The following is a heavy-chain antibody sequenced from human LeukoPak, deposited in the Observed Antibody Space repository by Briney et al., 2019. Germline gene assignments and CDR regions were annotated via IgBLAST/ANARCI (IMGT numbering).Heavy chain of an antibody. Sequence: PGGSLRLSCAASGFTFSSYAMSWVRQAPGKGLEWVSGISNDRGSTYYADSVKGRFTISRDNSKNTLYLQMNSLRAEDTAVYYCAKDKEKLGSGGSCPYSYWGQGTLVTVSS. D-gene: IGHD2-15*01. V-gene: IGHV3-23*01. CDR3: AKDKEKLGSGGSCPYSY. CDR1: GFTFSSYA. J-gene: IGHJ4*02. CDR2: ISNDRGST.